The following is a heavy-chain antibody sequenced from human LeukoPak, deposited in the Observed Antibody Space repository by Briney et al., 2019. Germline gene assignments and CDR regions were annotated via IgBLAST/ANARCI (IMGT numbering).Heavy chain of an antibody. CDR3: LGGNAFDT. V-gene: IGHV3-30*03. Sequence: GGSLRLSCAASGFTFSSYGMHWVRQAPGKGLEWVAVISYDGSNKYYADSVKGRFTISRDNSKNTLYLQMNSLRAEDTAVYYCLGGNAFDTWGQGTMVTVSS. CDR2: ISYDGSNK. CDR1: GFTFSSYG. D-gene: IGHD2-15*01. J-gene: IGHJ3*02.